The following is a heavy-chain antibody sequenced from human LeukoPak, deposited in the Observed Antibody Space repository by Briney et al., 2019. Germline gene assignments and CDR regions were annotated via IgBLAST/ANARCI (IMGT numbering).Heavy chain of an antibody. D-gene: IGHD3-22*01. J-gene: IGHJ4*02. CDR2: IKNKTDGGTP. V-gene: IGHV3-15*01. Sequence: GGSLRLSCAASGFTFSNAWMTWVRQAPGKGLEWVGHIKNKTDGGTPDYAAPVKGRFTISRDDSKNTLYLQLNSLKTQETAVSYCATHMSYYDSSGIDYWGQGTLVTVSS. CDR3: ATHMSYYDSSGIDY. CDR1: GFTFSNAW.